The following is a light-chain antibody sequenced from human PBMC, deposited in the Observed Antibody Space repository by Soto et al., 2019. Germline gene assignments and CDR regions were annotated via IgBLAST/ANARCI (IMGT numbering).Light chain of an antibody. V-gene: IGKV1-39*01. CDR2: AAS. J-gene: IGKJ2*01. CDR1: QSISSY. CDR3: KQSYSTRVT. Sequence: DIQMTQSPSSLSASVGDRVTITCRASQSISSYLSWYQQKPWKAPKLLIYAASSLQSGVPSRFSGSGSGTDFTLTSSSLQPEDFATYYCKQSYSTRVTFGQGTKLEIK.